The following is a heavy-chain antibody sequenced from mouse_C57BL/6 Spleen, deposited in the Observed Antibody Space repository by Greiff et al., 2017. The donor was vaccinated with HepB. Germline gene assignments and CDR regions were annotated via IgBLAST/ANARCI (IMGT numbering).Heavy chain of an antibody. CDR1: GFTFSDYG. D-gene: IGHD2-3*01. V-gene: IGHV5-17*01. Sequence: EVMLVESGGGLVKPGGSLKLSCAASGFTFSDYGMHWVRQAPEKGLEWVAYISSGSSTIYYADTVKGRFTISRDNAKNTLFLQRTSLRSEDTAMYYCAIYDGYYVGYFDVWGTGTTVTVSS. CDR3: AIYDGYYVGYFDV. J-gene: IGHJ1*03. CDR2: ISSGSSTI.